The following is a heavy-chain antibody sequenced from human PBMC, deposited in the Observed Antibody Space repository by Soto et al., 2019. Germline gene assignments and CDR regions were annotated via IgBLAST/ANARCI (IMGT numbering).Heavy chain of an antibody. D-gene: IGHD6-19*01. CDR1: GGSISSSNW. CDR2: IYHSGST. Sequence: QVQLQESGPGLVKPSGTLSLTCAVSGGSISSSNWWSWVRQPPGKGLEWIGEIYHSGSTNYNPSLKRRVTISVDKSTNQFSLKLSSVTAADTAVYYCAREKIAVATGVYYGMDVWGQGTTVTVSS. CDR3: AREKIAVATGVYYGMDV. J-gene: IGHJ6*02. V-gene: IGHV4-4*02.